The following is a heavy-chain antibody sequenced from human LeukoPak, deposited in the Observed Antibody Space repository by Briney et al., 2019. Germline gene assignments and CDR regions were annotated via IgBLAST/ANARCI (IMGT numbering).Heavy chain of an antibody. D-gene: IGHD2-2*01. CDR2: IIPIFGTA. CDR3: AIVVVPAAQYYYYYYMDV. Sequence: ASVKVSCKASGGTFSSYAISWVRQAPGQGLEWMGGIIPIFGTANYAQKFQGRVTITTDESTSTAYMELSSLRSEDTAVYYCAIVVVPAAQYYYYYYMDVWGKGTTVTVSS. J-gene: IGHJ6*03. CDR1: GGTFSSYA. V-gene: IGHV1-69*05.